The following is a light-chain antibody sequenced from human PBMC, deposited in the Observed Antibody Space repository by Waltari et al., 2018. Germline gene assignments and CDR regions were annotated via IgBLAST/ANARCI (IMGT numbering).Light chain of an antibody. Sequence: DIQMTQHPSSVSPSVGERVTITCRASQGISGWLAWYQQKPGKAPKLLISAASSLQSGVPSRFSGSGSGTDFTLTISSLQPEDFATYYCQQANSLPRTFGPGTKVDIK. J-gene: IGKJ3*01. V-gene: IGKV1-12*01. CDR3: QQANSLPRT. CDR1: QGISGW. CDR2: AAS.